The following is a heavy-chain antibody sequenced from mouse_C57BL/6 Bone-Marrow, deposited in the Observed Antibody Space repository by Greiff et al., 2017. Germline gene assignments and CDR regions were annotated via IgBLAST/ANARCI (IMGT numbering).Heavy chain of an antibody. CDR3: ARIFFITTVVATGYFDV. J-gene: IGHJ1*03. D-gene: IGHD1-1*01. V-gene: IGHV1-39*01. Sequence: VQLQQSGPELVKPGASVKISCKASGYSFTDYNMNWVKQSNGKSLEWIGVINPNYGTTSYNQKFKGKATLTVDQSSSTAYMQLKSLTSEDSAVYYCARIFFITTVVATGYFDVWGTGTTVTVSS. CDR2: INPNYGTT. CDR1: GYSFTDYN.